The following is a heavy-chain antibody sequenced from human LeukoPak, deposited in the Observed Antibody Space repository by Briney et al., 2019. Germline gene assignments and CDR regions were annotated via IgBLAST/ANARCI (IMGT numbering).Heavy chain of an antibody. D-gene: IGHD4-23*01. J-gene: IGHJ4*02. Sequence: PSETLSLTCTVSSGSISSSSYYWGWIRQPPGKGLEWIGSIYYSGSTYYNPSLKSRVTISVDTSKNQFSLKLSSVTAADTAVYYCARDRGGNGGNVIDWGQGTLVTVSS. CDR3: ARDRGGNGGNVID. CDR1: SGSISSSSYY. V-gene: IGHV4-39*07. CDR2: IYYSGST.